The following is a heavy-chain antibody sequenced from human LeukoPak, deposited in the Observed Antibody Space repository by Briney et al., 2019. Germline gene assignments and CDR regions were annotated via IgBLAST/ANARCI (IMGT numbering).Heavy chain of an antibody. CDR1: GFTLSNHP. Sequence: GGSLRLSCAASGFTLSNHPMYWVRQAPGKGLEWVSSLSDTGDSTHYADSVKGRFTISRDGARSALYLQMNSLRAEDTAVYYCAKGDCSSGSCYFDYWGQGSQVTVSS. CDR2: LSDTGDST. CDR3: AKGDCSSGSCYFDY. V-gene: IGHV3-23*01. J-gene: IGHJ4*02. D-gene: IGHD2-15*01.